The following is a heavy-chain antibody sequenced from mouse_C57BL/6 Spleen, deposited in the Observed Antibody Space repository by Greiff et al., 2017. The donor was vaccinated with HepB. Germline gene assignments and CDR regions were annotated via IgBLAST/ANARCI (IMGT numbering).Heavy chain of an antibody. CDR1: GYTFTSYW. V-gene: IGHV1-59*01. CDR2: IDPSDSYT. D-gene: IGHD2-1*01. J-gene: IGHJ2*01. Sequence: QVQLKQPGAELVRPGTSVKLSCKASGYTFTSYWMHWVKQRPGQGLEWIGVIDPSDSYTNYNQKFKGKATLTVDTSSSTAYMQLSSLTSEDSAVYYCAIGGSDLLNYWGQGTTLTVSS. CDR3: AIGGSDLLNY.